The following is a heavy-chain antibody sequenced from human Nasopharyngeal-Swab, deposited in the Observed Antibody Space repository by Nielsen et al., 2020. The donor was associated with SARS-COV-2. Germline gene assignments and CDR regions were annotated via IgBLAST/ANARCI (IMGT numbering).Heavy chain of an antibody. CDR2: IYYSGST. D-gene: IGHD5-24*01. CDR1: GGSISSSSYY. V-gene: IGHV4-39*01. J-gene: IGHJ5*02. Sequence: SNTLSPTFTVSGGSISSSSYYWGSIRQPPGKGLEWIGSIYYSGSTYYNPSLKSRVTISVDTSKNQFSLKLSSVTTADTAVYYCARHRIREEGDNWFDPWGQGTLVTVSS. CDR3: ARHRIREEGDNWFDP.